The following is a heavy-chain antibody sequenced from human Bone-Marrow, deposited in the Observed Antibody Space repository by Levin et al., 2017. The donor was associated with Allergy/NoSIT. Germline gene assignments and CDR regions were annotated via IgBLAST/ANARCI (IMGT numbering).Heavy chain of an antibody. Sequence: GESLKISCKASGYLFTDFWIGWVRQLPGKGLEWMGIIYPGDSDARYRPSFQGQVSIPVDRSINTVYLQWISLKASDTATYFCAKKEAGYGSETIDYWGQGTRVTVSS. CDR3: AKKEAGYGSETIDY. D-gene: IGHD3-10*01. CDR2: IYPGDSDA. V-gene: IGHV5-51*01. J-gene: IGHJ4*02. CDR1: GYLFTDFW.